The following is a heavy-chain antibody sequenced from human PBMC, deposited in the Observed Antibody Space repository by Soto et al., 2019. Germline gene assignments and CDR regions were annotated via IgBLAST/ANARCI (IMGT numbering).Heavy chain of an antibody. D-gene: IGHD3-22*01. CDR1: GGTFSSYA. CDR2: IIPIFGTA. J-gene: IGHJ5*02. Sequence: QVQLVQSGAEVKKPGSSVKVSCKASGGTFSSYAITWVRQAPGQGLEWMGGIIPIFGTANYAQKFQGRVHSTADXPXSXXYMALRSLRSEDTDVYYCARDRGPSSGYYPYWFDPWGQGPLVTVSS. CDR3: ARDRGPSSGYYPYWFDP. V-gene: IGHV1-69*12.